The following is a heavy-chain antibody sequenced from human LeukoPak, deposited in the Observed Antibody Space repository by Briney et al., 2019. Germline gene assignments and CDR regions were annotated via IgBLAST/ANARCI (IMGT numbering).Heavy chain of an antibody. V-gene: IGHV3-21*01. Sequence: PGGSLRLSCAASGFTFSSYTMNWVRQAPGKGLQWVSSITSGSSFIYYADSVEGRFTISRDNAKNSLYLQMNSLRAEDTAVYYCARTGTLAVAGPQVDYWGLGILVTVSS. J-gene: IGHJ4*02. CDR3: ARTGTLAVAGPQVDY. CDR2: ITSGSSFI. CDR1: GFTFSSYT. D-gene: IGHD6-19*01.